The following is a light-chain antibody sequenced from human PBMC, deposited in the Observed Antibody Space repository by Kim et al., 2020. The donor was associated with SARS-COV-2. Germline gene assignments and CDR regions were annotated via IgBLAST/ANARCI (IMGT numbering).Light chain of an antibody. CDR1: QDISNY. J-gene: IGKJ4*01. CDR2: AAS. V-gene: IGKV1-27*01. Sequence: DIQMTQSPSSLSASVGNRVTITCRASQDISNYLAWYQQKPGKVPKLLIYAASTLQSGVPSRFSASGSGTDFTLTISSLQPEDVATYYCQKYNSAPRTFGGGTKVDIK. CDR3: QKYNSAPRT.